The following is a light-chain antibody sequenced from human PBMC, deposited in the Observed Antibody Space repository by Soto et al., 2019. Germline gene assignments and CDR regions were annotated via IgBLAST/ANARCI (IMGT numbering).Light chain of an antibody. CDR1: QSISSY. CDR3: QQSYSTPLT. V-gene: IGKV1-39*01. J-gene: IGKJ1*01. CDR2: AAY. Sequence: DIQMTQSPSSLSASVGDRVTITCRASQSISSYLNWYQQKPGKAPKLLIYAAYSLQSGVPSRFSGSGSGTDFPPTISSLQPEDFATYYWQQSYSTPLTFVQGTKVEIK.